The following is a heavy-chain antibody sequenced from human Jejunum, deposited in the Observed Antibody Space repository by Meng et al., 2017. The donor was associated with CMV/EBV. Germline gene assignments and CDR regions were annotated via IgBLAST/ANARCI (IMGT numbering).Heavy chain of an antibody. CDR3: ARDVWGFDY. Sequence: VHLLQSGAGVKNPVAALKPSCKTSGYTFTDHNIGWVRQAPGQGLEWVGWISLGNSQTVYGHKVQGRVTVTTDTSTSTAYMELRSLRSDDTAMYYCARDVWGFDYWGQGTLVTVSS. CDR1: GYTFTDHN. D-gene: IGHD7-27*01. V-gene: IGHV1-18*04. J-gene: IGHJ4*02. CDR2: ISLGNSQT.